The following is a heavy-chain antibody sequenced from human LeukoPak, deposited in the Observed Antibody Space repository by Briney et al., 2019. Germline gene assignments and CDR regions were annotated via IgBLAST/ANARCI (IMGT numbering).Heavy chain of an antibody. Sequence: ASVKASCKASGGTFSSYAISWVRQAPGQGLEWMGGIISIFGTANYAQKFQGRVTITADESTSTAYMELSSLRSEDTAVYYCAREGYCSSTSCSLGYWGQGTLVTVSS. CDR3: AREGYCSSTSCSLGY. D-gene: IGHD2-2*01. CDR2: IISIFGTA. J-gene: IGHJ4*02. V-gene: IGHV1-69*01. CDR1: GGTFSSYA.